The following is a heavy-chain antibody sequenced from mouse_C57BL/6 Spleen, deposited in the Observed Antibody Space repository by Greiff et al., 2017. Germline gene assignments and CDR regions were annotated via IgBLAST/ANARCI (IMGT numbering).Heavy chain of an antibody. D-gene: IGHD2-5*01. CDR2: IDPETGGT. V-gene: IGHV1-15*01. CDR3: TRGPHYSNYVGAY. CDR1: GYTFTDYE. Sequence: VQLVESGAELVRPGASVTLSCKASGYTFTDYEMHWVKQTPVHGLEWIGAIDPETGGTAYNQKFKGKAILTADKSSSTAYMELRSLTSEDSAVYYCTRGPHYSNYVGAYWGQGTLVTVSA. J-gene: IGHJ3*01.